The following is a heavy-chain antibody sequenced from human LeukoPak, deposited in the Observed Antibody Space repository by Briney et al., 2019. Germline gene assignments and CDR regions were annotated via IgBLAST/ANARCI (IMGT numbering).Heavy chain of an antibody. J-gene: IGHJ4*02. V-gene: IGHV3-74*01. CDR1: GFTFSTSW. Sequence: GGSLRLSCAASGFTFSTSWMHWVRQAPGKGLVWVSHINRDGSRTTYADSVKGRFTISRDNAKNTVYLQMNSLRAEDTALYFCVRSLTGTDDYWGQGTLVTVSS. D-gene: IGHD3-9*01. CDR3: VRSLTGTDDY. CDR2: INRDGSRT.